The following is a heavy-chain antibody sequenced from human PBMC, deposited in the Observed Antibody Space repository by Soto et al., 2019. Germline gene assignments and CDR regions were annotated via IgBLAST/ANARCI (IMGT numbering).Heavy chain of an antibody. CDR2: IKSKTDGGTI. CDR1: GFTFTNAW. Sequence: EVQLVESGGGLVKPGGSLRLSCAASGFTFTNAWMNWVRQAPGKGLEWVGRIKSKTDGGTIDYAAPVKDRFTMSRDDSRDTLYLQMNSLKTEDTALYYCTTTKCPVGYWGQGSLVTVSS. V-gene: IGHV3-15*07. CDR3: TTTKCPVGY. D-gene: IGHD1-26*01. J-gene: IGHJ4*02.